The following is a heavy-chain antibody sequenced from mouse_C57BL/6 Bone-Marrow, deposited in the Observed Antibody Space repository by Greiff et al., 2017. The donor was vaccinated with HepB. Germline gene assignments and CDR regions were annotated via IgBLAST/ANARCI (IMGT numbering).Heavy chain of an antibody. Sequence: QVQLQQSGPELVKPGASVKISCKASGYAFSSSWMNWVKQRPGKGLEWIGRIYPGDGDTNYNGKFKGKATLTADKSSSTAYMQLSSLTSEDSAVYFCARSELGPLSYWGQGTTLTVSS. D-gene: IGHD4-1*01. CDR2: IYPGDGDT. CDR3: ARSELGPLSY. J-gene: IGHJ2*01. V-gene: IGHV1-82*01. CDR1: GYAFSSSW.